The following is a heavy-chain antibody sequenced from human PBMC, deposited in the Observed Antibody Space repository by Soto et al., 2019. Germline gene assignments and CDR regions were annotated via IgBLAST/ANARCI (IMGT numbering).Heavy chain of an antibody. D-gene: IGHD5-18*01. J-gene: IGHJ4*02. Sequence: QVQLVQSGAEVKKSGASVKVSCKASGYTFTGYYIHWVRQAPGQGPEWMGEISPNSGGTKYAQRFQGRVTMTRDTSITTVYMELSSLRSEDTAVYYCARVGYSYGTRSFDYWGQGTLVTVSS. CDR2: ISPNSGGT. V-gene: IGHV1-2*02. CDR3: ARVGYSYGTRSFDY. CDR1: GYTFTGYY.